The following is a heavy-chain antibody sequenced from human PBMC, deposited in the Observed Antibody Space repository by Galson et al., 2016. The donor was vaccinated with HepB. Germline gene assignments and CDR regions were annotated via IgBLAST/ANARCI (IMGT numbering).Heavy chain of an antibody. Sequence: SVKVSCKASGYTFNNYGIVWVRQAPGQGLEWVGGVTGFDRKRNYAQKFQDRVTVTTDTSMNTAYLDLLSLKYDDTAIYYCARTRRAPYCGGDCYPKTDFDAWGPGPLGTVSS. CDR2: VTGFDRKR. CDR1: GYTFNNYG. D-gene: IGHD2-21*02. CDR3: ARTRRAPYCGGDCYPKTDFDA. J-gene: IGHJ5*02. V-gene: IGHV1-18*01.